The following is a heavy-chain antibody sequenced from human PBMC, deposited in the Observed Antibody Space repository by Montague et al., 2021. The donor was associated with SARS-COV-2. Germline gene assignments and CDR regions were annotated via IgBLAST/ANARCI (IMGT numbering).Heavy chain of an antibody. CDR3: ARHVSGSLTHFHH. V-gene: IGHV4-59*08. D-gene: IGHD1-26*01. J-gene: IGHJ1*01. Sequence: SETLSLTCTVSGGSLSSYYWRWIRQPPGKGLEWIGYIHYSGSTHYNPSLTSRVTISVDTSKNQFSLNLSSVTAADTAVYYCARHVSGSLTHFHHWGQGSLVTVSS. CDR1: GGSLSSYY. CDR2: IHYSGST.